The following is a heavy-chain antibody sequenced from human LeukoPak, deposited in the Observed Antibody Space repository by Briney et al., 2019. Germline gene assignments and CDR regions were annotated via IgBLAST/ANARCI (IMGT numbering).Heavy chain of an antibody. Sequence: PGRSLRLSCAASGFTFSSYGMHWVRRAPGKGLEWVAIISYDGSNKYYADSVKGRFTISRDNSKNTLSLHMASLTVEDTAMYYCARDHSGYDYWFDYWGQGTLVTVSS. CDR3: ARDHSGYDYWFDY. V-gene: IGHV3-30*03. CDR1: GFTFSSYG. CDR2: ISYDGSNK. J-gene: IGHJ4*02. D-gene: IGHD5-12*01.